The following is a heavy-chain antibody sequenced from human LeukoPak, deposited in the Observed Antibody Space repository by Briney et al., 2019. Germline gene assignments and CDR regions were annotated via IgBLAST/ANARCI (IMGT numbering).Heavy chain of an antibody. V-gene: IGHV3-64D*06. D-gene: IGHD6-13*01. J-gene: IGHJ4*02. CDR2: ISSNGGST. Sequence: GRSLRLSCAASGFTFSSYAMHWVRQAPGKGLEYVSAISSNGGSTYYADSVKGRFTVSRDNSKNTLYLQMSSLRAEDTAVYYCVKDPNSSSWYLDYWGQGTLVTVSS. CDR1: GFTFSSYA. CDR3: VKDPNSSSWYLDY.